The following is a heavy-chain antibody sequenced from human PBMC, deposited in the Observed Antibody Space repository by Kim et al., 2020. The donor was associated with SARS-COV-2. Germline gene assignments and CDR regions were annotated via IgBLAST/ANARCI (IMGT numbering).Heavy chain of an antibody. J-gene: IGHJ4*02. CDR2: ISSSGSTI. Sequence: GGSLRLSCAASGFIFSDYFMTWIRQAPGKGLEWVSYISSSGSTIYFADSVKGRFTISRDNAKNSLYLQMNSLRAEDTAVYYCARYCIGDTCPRFHRGSIEYWGQGTLVTVSS. CDR1: GFIFSDYF. V-gene: IGHV3-11*01. D-gene: IGHD2-15*01. CDR3: ARYCIGDTCPRFHRGSIEY.